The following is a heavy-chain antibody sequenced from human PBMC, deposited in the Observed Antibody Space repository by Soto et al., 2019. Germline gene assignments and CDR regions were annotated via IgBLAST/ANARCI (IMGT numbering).Heavy chain of an antibody. V-gene: IGHV4-30-2*01. CDR1: GGSISSGGYS. Sequence: SETLSLTCAVSGGSISSGGYSWSWIRQPPGKGLEWIGYIYHSGSTYYNPSLKSRVTISVDRSKNQFSLKLSPVTAADTAVYYCAARRIAVAGTGVFDYWGQGTLVTVSS. CDR3: AARRIAVAGTGVFDY. J-gene: IGHJ4*02. CDR2: IYHSGST. D-gene: IGHD6-19*01.